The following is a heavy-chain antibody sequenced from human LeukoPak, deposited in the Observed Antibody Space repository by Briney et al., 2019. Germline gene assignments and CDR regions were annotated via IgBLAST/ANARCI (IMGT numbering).Heavy chain of an antibody. D-gene: IGHD3-3*01. V-gene: IGHV1-2*02. Sequence: ASVKVSCKASGYTFTGYYMHWVRQAPGQGLEWMGWVNPNSGGTNYAQKFQGRVTMTRDTSISTAYMELSRLRSDDTAVYYCARAPITIFGVVLRYYFDYWGQGTLVTVSS. CDR1: GYTFTGYY. CDR2: VNPNSGGT. CDR3: ARAPITIFGVVLRYYFDY. J-gene: IGHJ4*02.